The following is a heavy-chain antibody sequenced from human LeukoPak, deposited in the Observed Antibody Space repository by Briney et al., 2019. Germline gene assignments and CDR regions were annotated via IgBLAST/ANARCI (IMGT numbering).Heavy chain of an antibody. CDR2: IVGGSST. D-gene: IGHD6-13*01. CDR3: ARIGAGSSRDY. V-gene: IGHV3-21*01. CDR1: GFTFSNSW. J-gene: IGHJ4*02. Sequence: GGSLRLLCAGSGFTFSNSWMTWVRQAPGKGLEWVSSIVGGSSTYYADSLKGRFTISRDNAKNSLYLQMNSLRAEDTAVYYCARIGAGSSRDYWGQGTLVTVSS.